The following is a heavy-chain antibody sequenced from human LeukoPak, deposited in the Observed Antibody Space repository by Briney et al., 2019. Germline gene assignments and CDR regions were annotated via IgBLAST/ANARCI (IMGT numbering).Heavy chain of an antibody. CDR1: GYTFTDYY. J-gene: IGHJ4*02. CDR3: ARTRDPHDY. V-gene: IGHV1-2*02. Sequence: ASVKVSCKASGYTFTDYYMHWVRQAPGQRLEWMGWINPNSGGTNYAQKFQGRVTMTRDTSISTAYMELSRLRSDDTSVYYCARTRDPHDYWGQGTLVTVSS. CDR2: INPNSGGT.